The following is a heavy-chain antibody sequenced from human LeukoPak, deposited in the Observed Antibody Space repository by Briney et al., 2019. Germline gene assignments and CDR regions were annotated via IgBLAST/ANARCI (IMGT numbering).Heavy chain of an antibody. CDR2: IIPIFGTA. Sequence: ASVKVSCKASGETFSSYTISWVRQAPGQGLAWMGRIIPIFGTANYAQKFQGRVTITTDESTSTAYMELSSLRSEDTAVYYCAREAFWSGYQNWFDPWGQGTLVTVSS. CDR3: AREAFWSGYQNWFDP. D-gene: IGHD3-3*01. J-gene: IGHJ5*02. V-gene: IGHV1-69*05. CDR1: GETFSSYT.